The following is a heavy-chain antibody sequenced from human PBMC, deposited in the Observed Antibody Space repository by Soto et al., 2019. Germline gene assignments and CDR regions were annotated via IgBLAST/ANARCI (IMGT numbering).Heavy chain of an antibody. CDR2: ISYDGSNK. CDR1: GFTFSSYG. D-gene: IGHD3-22*01. CDR3: AKDNRYYDSSGYFVWFDP. V-gene: IGHV3-30*18. J-gene: IGHJ5*02. Sequence: QVQLVESGGGVVQPGRSLRLSCAASGFTFSSYGMHWVRQAPGKGLEWVAVISYDGSNKYYADSVKGRFTISRDNSKNTLYLQMNSLRAEDTAVYYCAKDNRYYDSSGYFVWFDPWGQGTLVTVSS.